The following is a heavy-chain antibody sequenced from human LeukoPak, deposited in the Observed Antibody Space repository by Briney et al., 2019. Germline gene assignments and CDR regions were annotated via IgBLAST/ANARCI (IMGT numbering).Heavy chain of an antibody. V-gene: IGHV3-23*01. D-gene: IGHD3-3*01. CDR3: AKEYYDFWSGYPHDY. J-gene: IGHJ4*02. Sequence: GGSLRLSCAASGFTFSSYSMNWVRQAPGKGLEWVSAISGSGGSTYYADSVKGRFTISRDNSKNTLYLQMNSLRAKDTAVYYCAKEYYDFWSGYPHDYWGQGTLVTVSS. CDR1: GFTFSSYS. CDR2: ISGSGGST.